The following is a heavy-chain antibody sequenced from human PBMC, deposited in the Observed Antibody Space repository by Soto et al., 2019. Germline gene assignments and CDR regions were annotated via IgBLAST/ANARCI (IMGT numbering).Heavy chain of an antibody. CDR2: VNPDNGNT. CDR3: ARGIATGQLDP. CDR1: GYTLTRFT. D-gene: IGHD2-15*01. J-gene: IGHJ5*02. V-gene: IGHV1-3*01. Sequence: ASVKVSCKASGYTLTRFTMNWVRQAPGQRLEWMGWVNPDNGNTKSSQKFQDRVIITRDTSASTAYMDLSSLRSEDTAVYYCARGIATGQLDPWGQGTLVTVSS.